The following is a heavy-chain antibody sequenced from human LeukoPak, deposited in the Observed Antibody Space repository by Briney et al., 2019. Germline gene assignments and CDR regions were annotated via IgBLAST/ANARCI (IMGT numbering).Heavy chain of an antibody. CDR1: GGSISSYY. CDR3: ARVQVGAGAGDYYYYMDV. Sequence: NTSETLSLTCTVSGGSISSYYWSWIRQPPGKGLEWIGYIYYSGSTNYNPSLKSRVTISVDTSKNQFSLKLSSVTAADTAVYYCARVQVGAGAGDYYYYMDVWGKGTTVTISS. CDR2: IYYSGST. D-gene: IGHD1-26*01. J-gene: IGHJ6*03. V-gene: IGHV4-59*01.